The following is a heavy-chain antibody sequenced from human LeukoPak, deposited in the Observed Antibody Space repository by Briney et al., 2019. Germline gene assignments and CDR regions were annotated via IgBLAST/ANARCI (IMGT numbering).Heavy chain of an antibody. CDR3: ARGAVAGTPPVDY. J-gene: IGHJ4*02. CDR1: GFTFSSHE. D-gene: IGHD6-19*01. CDR2: ISSSGTIM. V-gene: IGHV3-48*03. Sequence: GSLRLSCVASGFTFSSHEMNWVRQTPGKGLEWVSYISSSGTIMYYADSVKGRFTISRDNAKNSLYLQMNSLRVEDTALYYCARGAVAGTPPVDYWGQGTLVTVSS.